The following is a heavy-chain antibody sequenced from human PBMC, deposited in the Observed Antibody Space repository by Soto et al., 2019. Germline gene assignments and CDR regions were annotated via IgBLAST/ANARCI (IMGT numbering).Heavy chain of an antibody. CDR2: FDPEDGET. J-gene: IGHJ4*02. V-gene: IGHV1-24*01. D-gene: IGHD3-22*01. CDR1: GYTLTELS. CDR3: ATVDPFRYDSSGYYYFDY. Sequence: ASVKVSCKVSGYTLTELSMHWVRQAPGKGLEWMGGFDPEDGETIYAQKFQGRVTMTEDTSTDTAYMELSSLRSEDTAVYYCATVDPFRYDSSGYYYFDYWGQGTLVTVSS.